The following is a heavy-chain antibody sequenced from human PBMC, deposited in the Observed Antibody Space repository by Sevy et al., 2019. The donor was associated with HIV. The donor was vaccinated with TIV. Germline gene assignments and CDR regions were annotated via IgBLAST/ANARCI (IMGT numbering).Heavy chain of an antibody. Sequence: GGSLRLSCTVSGFTFRSFSMHWVRQAPGKWLEWVTTVSYDGSNTYYADSVKGRFAVFRDNSRNLLNLQMNNLRPEDTAVYYCALERLSSDVAEYFQNWGQGTPVTVSS. CDR2: VSYDGSNT. CDR1: GFTFRSFS. CDR3: ALERLSSDVAEYFQN. J-gene: IGHJ1*01. D-gene: IGHD1-1*01. V-gene: IGHV3-30*09.